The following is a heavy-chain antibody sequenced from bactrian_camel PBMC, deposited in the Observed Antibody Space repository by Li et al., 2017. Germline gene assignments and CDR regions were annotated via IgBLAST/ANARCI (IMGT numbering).Heavy chain of an antibody. Sequence: HVQLVESGGGSALAGGSVRLSCPASGYTFNTYSWFRQAPGKEREGVAAIDRDGQIVYADSVKGRFTIPKDNRKNILYLQMNSLTPGDTAMYYCTARYEFGLGACRGVGGLGFWGQGTQVTVS. CDR3: TARYEFGLGACRGVGGLGF. V-gene: IGHV3S53*01. CDR1: GYTFNTY. J-gene: IGHJ6*01. CDR2: IDRDGQI. D-gene: IGHD1*01.